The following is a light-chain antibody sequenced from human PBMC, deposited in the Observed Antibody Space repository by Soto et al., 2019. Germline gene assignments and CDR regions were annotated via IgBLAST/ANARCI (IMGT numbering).Light chain of an antibody. J-gene: IGKJ5*01. CDR2: DAS. CDR1: QSVSSY. CDR3: QQRSNWPPVT. V-gene: IGKV3-11*01. Sequence: ETVLTQSPATLSLSPGERATLSCRPSQSVSSYLAWYQQKPGQAPRLLIYDASNRATGIPARFSGSGSGTDFTLTISSLEHEDIAVFYCQQRSNWPPVTFGQGTCLEIK.